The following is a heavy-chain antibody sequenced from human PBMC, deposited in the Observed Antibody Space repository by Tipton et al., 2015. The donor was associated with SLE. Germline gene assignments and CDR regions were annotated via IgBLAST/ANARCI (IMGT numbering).Heavy chain of an antibody. CDR2: IYYSGST. V-gene: IGHV4-59*11. CDR3: AREDVCSSSPASFDF. CDR1: GGSISSHY. Sequence: TLSLTCTVSGGSISSHYWNWIRQTPGKGLEWIGHIYYSGSTNYNPSPKSRVRISLDRSQNQFSLKLSSVITADTAIYYCAREDVCSSSPASFDFLGQGAMVIVSS. J-gene: IGHJ3*01. D-gene: IGHD6-13*01.